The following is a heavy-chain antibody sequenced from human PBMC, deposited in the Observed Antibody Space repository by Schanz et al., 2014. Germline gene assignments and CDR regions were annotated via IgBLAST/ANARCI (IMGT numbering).Heavy chain of an antibody. Sequence: EVQLLESGGGLVQPGGSLRLSCAASGFTFNSYAMNWVRQAPGKGLEWVSALSGSGGSTYYADSVKGRFTISRDNSKNTLYLQMNSLRAEDTSVYFCARDTSYGMDVWGQGTTVTVSS. J-gene: IGHJ6*02. CDR1: GFTFNSYA. CDR3: ARDTSYGMDV. D-gene: IGHD5-18*01. V-gene: IGHV3-23*01. CDR2: LSGSGGST.